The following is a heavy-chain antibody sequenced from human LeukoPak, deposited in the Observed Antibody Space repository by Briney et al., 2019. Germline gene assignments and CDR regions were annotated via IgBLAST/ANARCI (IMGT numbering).Heavy chain of an antibody. J-gene: IGHJ4*02. V-gene: IGHV1-69*04. CDR3: ARGSPDILTGYYDY. CDR1: GGTFSSYA. Sequence: SVKVSCKASGGTFSSYAISWVRQAPGQGLEWMGRIIPIPGIANYAQKFQGRVTITADKSTSTAYMELSSLRSEDTAVYYCARGSPDILTGYYDYWGQGTLVTVSS. D-gene: IGHD3-9*01. CDR2: IIPIPGIA.